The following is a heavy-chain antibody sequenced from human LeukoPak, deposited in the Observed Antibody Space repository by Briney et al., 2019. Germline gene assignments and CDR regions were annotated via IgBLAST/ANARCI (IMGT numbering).Heavy chain of an antibody. V-gene: IGHV4-30-4*01. CDR3: ARDLRYTVTTLDV. CDR1: GASVNSGDYY. D-gene: IGHD4-17*01. CDR2: IYYSGST. Sequence: SSETLSLTCTVSGASVNSGDYYWSWIRQPPGKGLEWIGYIYYSGSTYYNPSLKSRVSISVDTSKNQFSLKLSSVTAADTAVYYCARDLRYTVTTLDVWGQGTTVTVSS. J-gene: IGHJ6*02.